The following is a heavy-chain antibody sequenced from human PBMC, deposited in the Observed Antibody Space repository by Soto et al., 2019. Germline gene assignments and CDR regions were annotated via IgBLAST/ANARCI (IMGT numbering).Heavy chain of an antibody. D-gene: IGHD2-2*01. CDR2: INHSGST. V-gene: IGHV4-34*01. Sequence: ETLSLTCAVYGGSFSGYYWSWIRQPPGKGLEWIGEINHSGSTNYNPSLKSRVTISVDTSKNQFSLKLSSVTAADTAVYYCARGRGEYCSSTSCYAGRRSYYYYYMDVWGKGTTVTVSS. CDR1: GGSFSGYY. J-gene: IGHJ6*03. CDR3: ARGRGEYCSSTSCYAGRRSYYYYYMDV.